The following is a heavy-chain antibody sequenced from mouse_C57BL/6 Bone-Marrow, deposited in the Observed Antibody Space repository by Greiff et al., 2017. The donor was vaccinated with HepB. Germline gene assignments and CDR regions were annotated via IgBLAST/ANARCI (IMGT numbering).Heavy chain of an antibody. CDR1: GYSFTGYY. CDR2: INPSTGGT. V-gene: IGHV1-42*01. Sequence: EVKLQESGPELVKPGASVKISCKASGYSFTGYYMNWVKQSPEKSLEWIGEINPSTGGTTYNQKFKAKATLTVDKSSSTAYMQLKSLTSEDSAVYYCASLSIFAYWGQGTLVTVSA. CDR3: ASLSIFAY. J-gene: IGHJ3*01. D-gene: IGHD2-3*01.